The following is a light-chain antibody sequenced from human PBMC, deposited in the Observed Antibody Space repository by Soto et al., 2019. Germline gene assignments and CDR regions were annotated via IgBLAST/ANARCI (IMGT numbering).Light chain of an antibody. CDR3: QPYNNWPLT. CDR1: QSVSSN. V-gene: IGKV3-15*01. CDR2: GAS. Sequence: ELVLTQSPATLSVSPGERATLSCRASQSVSSNLAWYQQRPGQAPRLLIYGASTRATGVPARFSGSRSGPEFTLTINSLQSEDFAIYYCQPYNNWPLTFGGGTKVDIK. J-gene: IGKJ4*01.